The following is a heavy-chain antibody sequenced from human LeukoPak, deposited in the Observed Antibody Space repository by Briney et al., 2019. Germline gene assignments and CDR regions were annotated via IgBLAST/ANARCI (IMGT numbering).Heavy chain of an antibody. J-gene: IGHJ6*02. D-gene: IGHD6-25*01. CDR2: IYHSGST. V-gene: IGHV4-4*02. CDR1: GGSISSSNW. Sequence: SETLSFTCAISGGSISSSNWWSWVRQPPGKGLEWIGEIYHSGSTNYSPSLKSRVTISVDKSKNQFSLKLSSVTAADTAVYYCARDTGSGDPGYYGMDVWGQGTTVTVSS. CDR3: ARDTGSGDPGYYGMDV.